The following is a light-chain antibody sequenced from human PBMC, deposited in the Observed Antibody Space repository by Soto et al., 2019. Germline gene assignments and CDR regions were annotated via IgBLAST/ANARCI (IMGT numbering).Light chain of an antibody. Sequence: PGERATLSCRASQRVSSSYLAWYQQKPGQAPRLLIYGASSRATGIPDRFSGSGSGTDFPLTISRLEPEDFAVYYCQQYGSSPLTFGGGTKVEIK. CDR1: QRVSSSY. CDR2: GAS. CDR3: QQYGSSPLT. V-gene: IGKV3-20*01. J-gene: IGKJ4*01.